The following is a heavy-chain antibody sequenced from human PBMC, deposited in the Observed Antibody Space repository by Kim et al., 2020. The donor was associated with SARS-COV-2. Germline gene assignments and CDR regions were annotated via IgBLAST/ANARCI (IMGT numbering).Heavy chain of an antibody. CDR3: AKHLGATKQPFDF. Sequence: ADSVGGRFTASRDESKNTRFLQMSDLRAEDTAVYYCAKHLGATKQPFDFWGQGTLVTVSS. J-gene: IGHJ4*02. D-gene: IGHD5-12*01. V-gene: IGHV3-23*01.